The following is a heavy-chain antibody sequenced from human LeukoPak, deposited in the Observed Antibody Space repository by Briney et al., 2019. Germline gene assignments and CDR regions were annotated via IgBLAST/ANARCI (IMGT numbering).Heavy chain of an antibody. CDR1: GFTFSSHW. D-gene: IGHD6-19*01. V-gene: IGHV3-74*01. Sequence: GGSLRLSCAASGFTFSSHWMHWVRQAPGKGLMWISRINTDGSRTNYVDAVKGRLTISRDNARNTLFLQMDSLRADDTAVYFCARDSLTPRLDFDLWGRGTLVTVSS. J-gene: IGHJ2*01. CDR3: ARDSLTPRLDFDL. CDR2: INTDGSRT.